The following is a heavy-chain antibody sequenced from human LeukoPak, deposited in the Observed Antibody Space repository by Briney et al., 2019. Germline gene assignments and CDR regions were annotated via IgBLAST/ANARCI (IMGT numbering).Heavy chain of an antibody. D-gene: IGHD3-10*02. Sequence: SETLSLTCAVYGGSFSGYYWSWIRQSPGKGLEWIGEINHSGSTYYNPSLKSRGIISVETSKNQFSLKLSSVTAADTAVYYCARIMLSWRKFDCWGQGTLVTVSS. CDR1: GGSFSGYY. V-gene: IGHV4-34*09. CDR3: ARIMLSWRKFDC. J-gene: IGHJ4*02. CDR2: INHSGST.